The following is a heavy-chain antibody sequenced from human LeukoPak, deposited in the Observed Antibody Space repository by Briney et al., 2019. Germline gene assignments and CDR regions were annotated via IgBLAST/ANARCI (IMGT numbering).Heavy chain of an antibody. J-gene: IGHJ5*02. D-gene: IGHD6-13*01. CDR1: GDSISSYF. CDR3: AREEVAAAGRALDP. CDR2: IYTSGST. V-gene: IGHV4-4*07. Sequence: SETLSLTCTVSGDSISSYFWSWIRQPAGKGLEWIGRIYTSGSTNYSPSLKSRVTMSVDTSKKQFSLKLNSVTAADTAVYYCAREEVAAAGRALDPWGQGTLVTVSS.